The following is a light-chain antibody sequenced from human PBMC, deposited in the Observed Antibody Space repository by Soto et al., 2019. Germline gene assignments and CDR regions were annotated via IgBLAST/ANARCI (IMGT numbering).Light chain of an antibody. CDR3: SSYTSSSTYV. J-gene: IGLJ1*01. Sequence: QSALTQPASVSGSPGQSITISCTGTSSDYVSWYQQHPGKAPKLLISEVSNRPSGISNRFSGSKSGNTASLTISGLQADDEADYYCSSYTSSSTYVFGTGTKVTVL. CDR1: SSDY. V-gene: IGLV2-14*01. CDR2: EVS.